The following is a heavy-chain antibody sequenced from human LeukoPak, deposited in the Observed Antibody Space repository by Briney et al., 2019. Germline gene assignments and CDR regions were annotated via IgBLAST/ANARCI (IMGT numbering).Heavy chain of an antibody. J-gene: IGHJ6*03. D-gene: IGHD3-3*01. V-gene: IGHV1-2*02. CDR3: ARAFGVVTYYYYMDV. CDR2: INPNSGGT. CDR1: GYTFTSYG. Sequence: ASVKVSCKASGYTFTSYGISWVRQAPGQGLEGMGWINPNSGGTNYAQKFQGRVTMTRDTSISTAYMELSRLRSDDTAVYYCARAFGVVTYYYYMDVWGKGTTVTVSS.